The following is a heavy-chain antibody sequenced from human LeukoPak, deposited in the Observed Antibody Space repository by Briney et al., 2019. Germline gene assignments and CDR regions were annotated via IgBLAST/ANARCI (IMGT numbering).Heavy chain of an antibody. D-gene: IGHD5-18*01. CDR1: GFTFNTYW. CDR3: VRHNYGYDY. CDR2: ILNDGGST. V-gene: IGHV3-74*01. J-gene: IGHJ4*02. Sequence: HSGGSLRLSCAASGFTFNTYWMHWVRHAPGEGPVWVAHILNDGGSTSYADSVKGRFIISRDNAKNTLSLKMNSLRAEDTAVYYCVRHNYGYDYWGQGTPVTVSS.